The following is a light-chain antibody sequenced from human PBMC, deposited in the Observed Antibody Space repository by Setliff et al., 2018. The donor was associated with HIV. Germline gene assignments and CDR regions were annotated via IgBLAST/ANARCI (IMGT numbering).Light chain of an antibody. CDR2: DDS. J-gene: IGLJ1*01. Sequence: SVSVAPGETARITCGGNNVGSKSVHWYQQKPGQAPVLVVYDDSDRPSGIPERFSGSNSGNTATLTISRVEAGDEADYYCQVWDYSGHPYVFGTGTKSPS. CDR1: NVGSKS. CDR3: QVWDYSGHPYV. V-gene: IGLV3-21*02.